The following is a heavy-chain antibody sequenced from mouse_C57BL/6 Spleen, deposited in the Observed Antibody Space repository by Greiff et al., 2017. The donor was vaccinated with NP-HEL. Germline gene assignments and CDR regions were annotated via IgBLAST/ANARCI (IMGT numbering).Heavy chain of an antibody. CDR2: IYPGSGST. CDR1: SYTFTSYW. J-gene: IGHJ1*03. Sequence: QVQLQQPGAELVKPGASVKMSCKASSYTFTSYWITWVKQRPGQGLEWIGDIYPGSGSTNYNEKFKSKATLTVDTSSSTAYMQLSSLTSEDSAVYYCARRDMVTRYVDVWGTGATVTVSS. D-gene: IGHD2-2*01. V-gene: IGHV1-55*01. CDR3: ARRDMVTRYVDV.